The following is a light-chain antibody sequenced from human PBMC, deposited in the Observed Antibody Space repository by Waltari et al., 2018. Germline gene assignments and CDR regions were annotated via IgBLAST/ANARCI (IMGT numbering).Light chain of an antibody. CDR3: QQYNSYPWT. Sequence: DIQMTLSPSTLSASAGDRVTITCRASQSISSWLAWYQQKPGKAPKLLIYKASSLESGVPSRFSGSGSGTEFTLTISSLQPDDFATYYCQQYNSYPWTFGQGTKVEIE. CDR1: QSISSW. CDR2: KAS. V-gene: IGKV1-5*03. J-gene: IGKJ1*01.